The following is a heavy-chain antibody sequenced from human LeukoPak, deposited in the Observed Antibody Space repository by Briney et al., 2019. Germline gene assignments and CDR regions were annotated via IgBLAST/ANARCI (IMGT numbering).Heavy chain of an antibody. CDR3: ARGKVVAATSLDY. CDR1: GFSLSTTGVA. D-gene: IGHD2-15*01. V-gene: IGHV4-61*08. J-gene: IGHJ4*02. CDR2: IYYSGST. Sequence: SGPTLVNPTQTLTLTCTFSGFSLSTTGVAVAWIRQPPGKGLEWIGYIYYSGSTNYNPSLKSRVTISVDTSKNQSSLKLSSVTAADTAVYYCARGKVVAATSLDYWGQGTLVTVSS.